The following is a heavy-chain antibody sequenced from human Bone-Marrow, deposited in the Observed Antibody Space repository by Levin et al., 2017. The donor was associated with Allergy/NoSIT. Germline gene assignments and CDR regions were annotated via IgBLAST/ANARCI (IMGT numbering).Heavy chain of an antibody. D-gene: IGHD2-2*02. J-gene: IGHJ3*02. Sequence: PAASVKVSCKATGYSFSRYDINWVRQATGQGPEWMGWLNPNSGNAVLAQKFQGRVTLTRNTSISTAYLELSSLRDDDTALYYCARGLLLYPHAFDIWGQGTVVTVSS. CDR2: LNPNSGNA. CDR1: GYSFSRYD. V-gene: IGHV1-8*01. CDR3: ARGLLLYPHAFDI.